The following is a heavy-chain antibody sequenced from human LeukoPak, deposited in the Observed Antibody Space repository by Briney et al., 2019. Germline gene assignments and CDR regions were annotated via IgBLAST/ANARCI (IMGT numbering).Heavy chain of an antibody. CDR3: VRDPSRGGDGAFDM. V-gene: IGHV3-23*01. CDR1: GFTFSSCA. CDR2: IGGRGIST. D-gene: IGHD3-10*01. Sequence: HPGGSLRLSCAASGFTFSSCAMSWVRQAPGKGLEWVSGIGGRGISTYYADSVKGRLTISRDNSKNTLYLQMNSLRVEDTAVYYCVRDPSRGGDGAFDMWGQGTRVTVSS. J-gene: IGHJ3*02.